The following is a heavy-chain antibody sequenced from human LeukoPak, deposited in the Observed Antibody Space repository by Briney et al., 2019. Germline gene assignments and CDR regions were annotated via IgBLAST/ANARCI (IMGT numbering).Heavy chain of an antibody. D-gene: IGHD3-16*01. J-gene: IGHJ4*02. CDR1: GFIFSSSA. V-gene: IGHV3-21*01. CDR3: ARGPLGRGRDFDY. Sequence: AGGSLRLSCAASGFIFSSSAMNWVRQAPGKGLEWVSSINNDGSYIYYAGSVKGRFTISRDNAKNSLYLQMNSLRAEDTAVYYCARGPLGRGRDFDYWGQGTLVTVSS. CDR2: INNDGSYI.